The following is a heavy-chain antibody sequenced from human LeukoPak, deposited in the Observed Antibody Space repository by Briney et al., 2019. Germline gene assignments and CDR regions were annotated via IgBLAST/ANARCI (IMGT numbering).Heavy chain of an antibody. J-gene: IGHJ5*02. D-gene: IGHD4-17*01. V-gene: IGHV1-2*06. Sequence: ASVKVSCKASGYTFTGYYMHWVRQASGQGLEWMGRINPNSGGTNYAQKFQGRVTMTRDTSISTAYMELSRLRSDDTAVYYCARAMTTVTVNWFDPWGQGTLVTVSS. CDR2: INPNSGGT. CDR3: ARAMTTVTVNWFDP. CDR1: GYTFTGYY.